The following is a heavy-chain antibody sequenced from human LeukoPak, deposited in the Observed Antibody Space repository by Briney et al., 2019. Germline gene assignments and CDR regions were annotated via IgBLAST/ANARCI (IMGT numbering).Heavy chain of an antibody. CDR2: IKQDGSEK. Sequence: GGSLRLSCAASGFTFSSYWMSWVRQAPGKGLEWVANIKQDGSEKYYVDSVKGRFTISRDSAKNSPYLQMNSLRAEDTAVYYCARDSSSSGWYLPFYFDYWGQGTLVTVSS. CDR3: ARDSSSSGWYLPFYFDY. D-gene: IGHD6-19*01. CDR1: GFTFSSYW. V-gene: IGHV3-7*01. J-gene: IGHJ4*02.